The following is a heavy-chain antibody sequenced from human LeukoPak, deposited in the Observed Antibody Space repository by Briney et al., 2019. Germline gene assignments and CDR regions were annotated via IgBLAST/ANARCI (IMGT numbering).Heavy chain of an antibody. CDR1: GGTFSSYA. CDR2: IIPIFGTA. V-gene: IGHV1-69*13. Sequence: GASVKVSCKASGGTFSSYAISWVRQAPGQGLEWMGGIIPIFGTANYAQKFQGRVTITADESTSTAYMELSSLRSEDTAVYYCASSDGNWFDPWGQGTLVTASS. J-gene: IGHJ5*02. CDR3: ASSDGNWFDP. D-gene: IGHD1-26*01.